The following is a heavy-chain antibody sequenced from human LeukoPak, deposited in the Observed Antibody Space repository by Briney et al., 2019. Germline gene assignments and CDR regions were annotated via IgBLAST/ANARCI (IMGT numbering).Heavy chain of an antibody. CDR1: GGSIISSNYY. Sequence: SETLSLTCTVSGGSIISSNYYWAWIRQPPGKELEWIGEINHSGSTNYNPSLKSRVTISVDTSKNQFSLKLSSVTAADTAVYYCARGGDIVVVPAAWGFDYWGQGTLVTVSS. J-gene: IGHJ4*02. CDR2: INHSGST. CDR3: ARGGDIVVVPAAWGFDY. V-gene: IGHV4-39*07. D-gene: IGHD2-2*01.